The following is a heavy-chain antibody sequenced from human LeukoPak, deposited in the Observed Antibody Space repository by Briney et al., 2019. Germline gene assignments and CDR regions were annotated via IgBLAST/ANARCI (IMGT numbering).Heavy chain of an antibody. CDR2: IYYSGRT. J-gene: IGHJ4*02. CDR1: GGSISSSSYY. V-gene: IGHV4-39*01. D-gene: IGHD3/OR15-3a*01. CDR3: ARQTGSGLFILP. Sequence: SETLSLTCTVSGGSISSSSYYWGWIRQPPGKGLEWIGYIYYSGRTYYNASLKSQVSISIDTSKNQFSLKLTSVTAADTAVYYCARQTGSGLFILPGGQGTLVTVSS.